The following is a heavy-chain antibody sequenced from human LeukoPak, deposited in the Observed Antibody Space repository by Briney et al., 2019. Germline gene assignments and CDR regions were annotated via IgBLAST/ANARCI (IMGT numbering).Heavy chain of an antibody. V-gene: IGHV4-34*01. D-gene: IGHD2/OR15-2a*01. Sequence: SETLSLTCAVYGGSFSGYYWSWIRQPPGKGLEWIGEINHSGSTNYNPSLKSRVTISVDTSKNQFSLKLSSVTAADTAVYYCARVVEYLRLPFYYFDYWGQGTLVTVSS. J-gene: IGHJ4*02. CDR2: INHSGST. CDR1: GGSFSGYY. CDR3: ARVVEYLRLPFYYFDY.